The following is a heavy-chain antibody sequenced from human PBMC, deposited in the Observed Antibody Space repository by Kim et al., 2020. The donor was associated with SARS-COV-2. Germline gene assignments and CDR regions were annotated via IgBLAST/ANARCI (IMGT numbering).Heavy chain of an antibody. CDR2: IYPSGRI. V-gene: IGHV4-4*02. CDR1: GDFITSRNW. D-gene: IGHD3-3*01. CDR3: VRERDFYYYMDV. J-gene: IGHJ6*03. Sequence: SETLSLTCAVSGDFITSRNWWTWVRRPPGQGLEWIGEIYPSGRINYNLSLKSRVVISIDKSKNEFSLNVNSVTAADTAVHYRVRERDFYYYMDVWGKGTT.